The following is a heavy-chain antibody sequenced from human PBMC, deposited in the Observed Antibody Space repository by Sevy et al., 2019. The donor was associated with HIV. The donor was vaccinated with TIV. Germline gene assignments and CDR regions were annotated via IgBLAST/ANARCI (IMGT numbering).Heavy chain of an antibody. CDR1: GYTFTGYY. CDR2: INPDRGGP. V-gene: IGHV1-2*02. Sequence: ASVKVSCKASGYTFTGYYMHWVRQAPGQGLGWMGGINPDRGGPNYAPKFQGRVTLTGDTSISPAYMELSRLKSDDTAVYYCVRDDRDGYFDYWGQGTLVTVSS. J-gene: IGHJ4*02. CDR3: VRDDRDGYFDY.